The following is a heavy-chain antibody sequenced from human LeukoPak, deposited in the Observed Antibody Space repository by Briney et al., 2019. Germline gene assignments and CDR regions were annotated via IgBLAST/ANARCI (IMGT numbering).Heavy chain of an antibody. CDR2: ISAYNGNT. V-gene: IGHV1-18*01. D-gene: IGHD4-17*01. J-gene: IGHJ4*02. Sequence: GASVKVSCKASGYTFTSYGITWVRQAPGQGLEWMGWISAYNGNTSYAQKLQGRVTMTTDTSTSTAYMELRSLRSDDTAVYYCARGGVGNTVTFLVYWGQGTLVTVSS. CDR3: ARGGVGNTVTFLVY. CDR1: GYTFTSYG.